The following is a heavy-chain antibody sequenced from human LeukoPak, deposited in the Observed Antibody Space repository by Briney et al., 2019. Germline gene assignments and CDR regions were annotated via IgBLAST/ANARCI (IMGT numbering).Heavy chain of an antibody. V-gene: IGHV4-39*01. J-gene: IGHJ4*02. CDR1: GGSISSSSYY. Sequence: SETLSLTCTVSGGSISSSSYYWGWLRQPPGKGLEWIGSIYYSGSTYYNPSLKSRVTISVDTSKNQFSLKLSSVTAADTAVYYCVTVVTLVRVDYWGQGTLVTVSS. CDR3: VTVVTLVRVDY. D-gene: IGHD4-23*01. CDR2: IYYSGST.